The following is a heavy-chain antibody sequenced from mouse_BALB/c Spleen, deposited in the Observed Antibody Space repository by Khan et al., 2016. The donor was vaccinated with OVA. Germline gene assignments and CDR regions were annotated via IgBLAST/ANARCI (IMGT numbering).Heavy chain of an antibody. CDR2: IWGGGGT. D-gene: IGHD2-14*01. J-gene: IGHJ4*01. Sequence: QVQLKQSGPGLVAPSQSLSTTCTVSGFSLSRYNIHRVRQPPGKGLEWLGMIWGGGGTDYNSTLKIRLSISKDNSKSQVFLKMNSLQTDDTAIYYCARAYYRYDGYYAMDYWGQGTSVTVSS. CDR3: ARAYYRYDGYYAMDY. V-gene: IGHV2-6-4*01. CDR1: GFSLSRYN.